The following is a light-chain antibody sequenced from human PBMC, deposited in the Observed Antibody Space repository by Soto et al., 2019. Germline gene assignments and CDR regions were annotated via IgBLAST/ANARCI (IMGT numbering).Light chain of an antibody. CDR2: DNN. Sequence: QSVLTQPPSVSGAPGQRVTISCTGSSSNNGAGYDVHWYQQLPGAAPKLLIYDNNNRPSGVPDRFSGSKSGTSASLAITGLLAEDEADYYCQSYDSSLSGYVFGTGTKLTVL. CDR3: QSYDSSLSGYV. CDR1: SSNNGAGYD. V-gene: IGLV1-40*01. J-gene: IGLJ1*01.